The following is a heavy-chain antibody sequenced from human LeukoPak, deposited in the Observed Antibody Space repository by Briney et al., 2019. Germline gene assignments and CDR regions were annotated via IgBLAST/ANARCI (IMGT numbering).Heavy chain of an antibody. Sequence: SETLSLTCAVYGGSFSGYYWSWIRQPPGKGLEWIGEINHSGSTNYNPSLKSRVTISVDTSKNQFSLKLSSVTAADTAVYYCARDSEDVYDSSGYPEWGQGTLVTVSS. CDR2: INHSGST. D-gene: IGHD3-22*01. CDR3: ARDSEDVYDSSGYPE. J-gene: IGHJ4*02. V-gene: IGHV4-34*01. CDR1: GGSFSGYY.